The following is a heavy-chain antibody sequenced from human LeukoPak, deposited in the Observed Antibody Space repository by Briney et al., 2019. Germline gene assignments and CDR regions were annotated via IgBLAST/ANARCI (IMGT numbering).Heavy chain of an antibody. D-gene: IGHD5-24*01. CDR2: IYHADSDT. Sequence: ESLKISCKGPGFSFTSYLIGWVRQVPGKGVEWIGIIYHADSDTRYSPSFQGQVSISADKSISTAYLQWSSLQASDTAMYYCARQGMDGYNFWSFDIWGQGTMVTVSS. CDR3: ARQGMDGYNFWSFDI. V-gene: IGHV5-51*01. J-gene: IGHJ3*02. CDR1: GFSFTSYL.